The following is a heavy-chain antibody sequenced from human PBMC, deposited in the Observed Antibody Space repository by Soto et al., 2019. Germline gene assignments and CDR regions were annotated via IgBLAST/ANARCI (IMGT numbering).Heavy chain of an antibody. Sequence: SETLSLTCAVYGGPFSCFYWSWIRQSPGKGLEWLGEVRHTGSTNYNPSLKTRVSISADTSMNQVSLRLTSVTAADTGVYYCATDSTSTHYGMDVWGQGTTVTVSS. CDR3: ATDSTSTHYGMDV. D-gene: IGHD2-2*01. V-gene: IGHV4-34*01. CDR2: VRHTGST. CDR1: GGPFSCFY. J-gene: IGHJ6*02.